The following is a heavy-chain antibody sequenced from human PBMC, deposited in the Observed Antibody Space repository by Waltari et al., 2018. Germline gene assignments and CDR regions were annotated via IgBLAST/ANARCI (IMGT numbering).Heavy chain of an antibody. CDR2: IIPILGTA. Sequence: QVQLVQSGAEVKKPGSSVKVSCKASGGTFSSYAISWVRQAPVQGLEWMGGIIPILGTANYAQKFQGRVTITADESTSTAYMELSSLRSEDTAVYYCARDHITIFGVAPGWFDPWGQGTLVTVSS. CDR1: GGTFSSYA. J-gene: IGHJ5*02. V-gene: IGHV1-69*11. CDR3: ARDHITIFGVAPGWFDP. D-gene: IGHD3-3*01.